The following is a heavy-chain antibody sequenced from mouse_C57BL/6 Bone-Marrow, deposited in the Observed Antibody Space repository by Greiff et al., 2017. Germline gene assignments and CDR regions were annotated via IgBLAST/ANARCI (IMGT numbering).Heavy chain of an antibody. CDR2: IDPRDGST. J-gene: IGHJ1*03. CDR3: ARLEFDGSSGDWYFDV. CDR1: GFNIKDYY. V-gene: IGHV1-85*01. D-gene: IGHD1-1*01. Sequence: VQLQQSGAELVKPGASVKLSCTASGFNIKDYYMHWVKQRTEQGLEWIGRIDPRDGSTKYNEKFKGKATLTVDTSSSTAYMELHSLTSEDYAVYFCARLEFDGSSGDWYFDVWGTGTTVTVSS.